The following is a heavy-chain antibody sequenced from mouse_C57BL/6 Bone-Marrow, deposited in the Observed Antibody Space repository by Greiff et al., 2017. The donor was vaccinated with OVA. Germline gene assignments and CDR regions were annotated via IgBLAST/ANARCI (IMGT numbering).Heavy chain of an antibody. Sequence: VQLQQPGAELVKPGASVKMSCKASGYTFTSYWITWVKQRPGQGLEWIGDIYPGSGSTNYNEKFKSKATLTVDTSSSTAYMQLSSLTSEDSAVYYCASPIYYYGSSYAMDYWGQGTSVTVSS. D-gene: IGHD1-1*01. V-gene: IGHV1-55*01. J-gene: IGHJ4*01. CDR2: IYPGSGST. CDR3: ASPIYYYGSSYAMDY. CDR1: GYTFTSYW.